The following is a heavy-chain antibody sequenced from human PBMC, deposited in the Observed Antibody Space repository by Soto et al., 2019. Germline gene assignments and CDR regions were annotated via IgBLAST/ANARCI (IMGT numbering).Heavy chain of an antibody. CDR3: ARRGSYYYAMDV. V-gene: IGHV1-18*01. Sequence: QVQLIQAGVEVKKPGASVKVSCKASGYTFTAYGINWVRQAPGQRLEWMAWISVHNGKPNYAQKFQDRVTLTTDTSSSSAYMELRSLTSDDTDVYYCARRGSYYYAMDVFGQGTTVTVSS. J-gene: IGHJ6*02. CDR1: GYTFTAYG. D-gene: IGHD3-10*01. CDR2: ISVHNGKP.